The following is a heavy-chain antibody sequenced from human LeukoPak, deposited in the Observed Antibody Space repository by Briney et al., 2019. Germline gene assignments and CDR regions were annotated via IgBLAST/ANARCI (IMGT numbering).Heavy chain of an antibody. CDR2: IYPGHSDT. V-gene: IGHV5-51*01. J-gene: IGHJ3*02. Sequence: GESLKISCKVSGYIWTNNWIGWVRQVPGKGLEWMGLIYPGHSDTTYSPSFQGQVTISVDKSISTAYLQWSSLKASDTAMYYCARHLLPATVTSYDAFEIWGQGTMVTVSS. D-gene: IGHD2-15*01. CDR3: ARHLLPATVTSYDAFEI. CDR1: GYIWTNNW.